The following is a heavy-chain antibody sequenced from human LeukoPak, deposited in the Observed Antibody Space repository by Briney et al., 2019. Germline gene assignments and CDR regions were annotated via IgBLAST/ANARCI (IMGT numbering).Heavy chain of an antibody. CDR3: SKDDYGDSYNWFDP. V-gene: IGHV3-30*02. CDR1: GFTFSSYG. J-gene: IGHJ5*02. CDR2: IRYDGSNK. Sequence: GGSLRLSCAVSGFTFSSYGMHWVRQAPGKGLEWVAFIRYDGSNKYYADSVKGRFTISRDNSKNTLYLQMNSLRAEDTAVYYCSKDDYGDSYNWFDPWGQGTLVTVSS. D-gene: IGHD4-17*01.